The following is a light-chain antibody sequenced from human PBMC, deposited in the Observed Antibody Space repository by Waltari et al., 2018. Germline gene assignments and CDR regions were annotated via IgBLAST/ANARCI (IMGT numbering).Light chain of an antibody. V-gene: IGKV3-20*01. J-gene: IGKJ1*01. Sequence: EIMLTQSPGTLSLSPAERATLSCRASQSISKYLAWYQQKPGQAPRLLIYDASIRATGIPDRFSGSWYGTDFSLTISRLEPEDYAVYYCQKYGSLPATFGRGTKVEIK. CDR2: DAS. CDR3: QKYGSLPAT. CDR1: QSISKY.